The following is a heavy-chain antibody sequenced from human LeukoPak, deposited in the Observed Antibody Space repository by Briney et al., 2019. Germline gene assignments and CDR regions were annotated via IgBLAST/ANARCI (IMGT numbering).Heavy chain of an antibody. D-gene: IGHD1-14*01. CDR1: GFIFSNYG. V-gene: IGHV3-30*02. CDR3: VKDTGRGDF. J-gene: IGHJ4*02. Sequence: GGSLRLSCAASGFIFSNYGMHWVRQAPGKGLEWVAFLRNDESDIFYADSVKGRFTISRDNSKNTLYLQMSSLRDEDTAVYYCVKDTGRGDFWGQGTQVTVSS. CDR2: LRNDESDI.